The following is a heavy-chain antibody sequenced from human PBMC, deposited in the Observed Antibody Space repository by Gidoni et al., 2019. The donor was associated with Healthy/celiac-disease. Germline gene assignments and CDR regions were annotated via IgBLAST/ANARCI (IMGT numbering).Heavy chain of an antibody. CDR3: ARDGGSGSYYYYYYGMDV. V-gene: IGHV3-11*05. Sequence: QVQLVESGGGLVKPGGSLRLSCAASGFPFSDYYMSWIRQAPGKGLEWVSYISSSSSYTNYADSVKGRFTISRDNAKNSLYLQMNSLRAEDTAVYYCARDGGSGSYYYYYYGMDVWGQGTTVTVSS. CDR1: GFPFSDYY. D-gene: IGHD3-10*01. J-gene: IGHJ6*02. CDR2: ISSSSSYT.